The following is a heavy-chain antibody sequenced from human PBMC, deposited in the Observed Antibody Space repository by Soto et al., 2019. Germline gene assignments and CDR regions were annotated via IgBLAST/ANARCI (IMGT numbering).Heavy chain of an antibody. D-gene: IGHD4-17*01. V-gene: IGHV3-73*01. CDR3: TRRIDYGGNSEDYYYYGMDV. CDR2: IRSKANSYAT. CDR1: GFTFSGSA. J-gene: IGHJ6*02. Sequence: GGSQRLSSAASGFTFSGSAMHWVRQASGKGLEWVGRIRSKANSYATAYAASVKGRFTISRDDSKNTAYLQMNSLKTEDTAVYYCTRRIDYGGNSEDYYYYGMDVWGQGTTVTVSS.